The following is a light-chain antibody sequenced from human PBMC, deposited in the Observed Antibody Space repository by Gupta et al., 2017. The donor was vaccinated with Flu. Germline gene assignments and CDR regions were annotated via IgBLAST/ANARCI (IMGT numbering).Light chain of an antibody. Sequence: EIVMTQSPATLSVSPGERATLSCRASQSISSDLAWYQQKPGQAPRLLIYGASTRATGIPTRFSGSGSGTEFTLTISSLQSGDFALYYCQQYNNWPPLTFGGGTKVEIK. CDR3: QQYNNWPPLT. CDR1: QSISSD. J-gene: IGKJ4*01. V-gene: IGKV3-15*01. CDR2: GAS.